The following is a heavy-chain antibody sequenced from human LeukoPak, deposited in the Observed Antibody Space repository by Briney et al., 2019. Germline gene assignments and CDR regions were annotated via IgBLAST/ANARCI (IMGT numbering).Heavy chain of an antibody. CDR2: ISYDGTNK. D-gene: IGHD6-13*01. V-gene: IGHV3-30*18. CDR3: AKGRGSWPCYFDY. J-gene: IGHJ4*02. Sequence: PGGSLRLSCAASGFTFRSYGMHWVRQAPGKGQDWVAVISYDGTNKYYADSVKGRFTISRDNSKNTLYLQMNSLRADDTAVYYCAKGRGSWPCYFDYWGQGNLVTVSS. CDR1: GFTFRSYG.